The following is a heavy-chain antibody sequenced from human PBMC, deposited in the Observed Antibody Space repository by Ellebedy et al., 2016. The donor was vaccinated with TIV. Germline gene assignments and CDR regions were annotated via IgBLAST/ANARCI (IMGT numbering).Heavy chain of an antibody. CDR1: GFSLSTSGMC. J-gene: IGHJ4*02. CDR3: ARTRYIWNDY. CDR2: IDWDDDE. D-gene: IGHD1-1*01. Sequence: SGPTLVKPTQTLTLTCTFSGFSLSTSGMCVSWIRQSSGKALEWLARIDWDDDEFYTTSLKTRLTISKDTSKNQVVLTMTNMDPVDTATYYCARTRYIWNDYWGQGTLVTVSS. V-gene: IGHV2-70*17.